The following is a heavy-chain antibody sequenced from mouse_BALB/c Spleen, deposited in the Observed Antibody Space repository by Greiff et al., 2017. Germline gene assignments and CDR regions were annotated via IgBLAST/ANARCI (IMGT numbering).Heavy chain of an antibody. CDR2: ISYSGST. CDR3: ASRITTVVDGFAY. CDR1: GDSITSGY. V-gene: IGHV3-8*02. J-gene: IGHJ3*01. Sequence: DVKLQESGPSLVKPSQTLSLTCSVTGDSITSGYWNWIRKFPGNKLEYMGYISYSGSTYYNPSLKSRTSITRDTSKNQYYLQLNSVTTEDTATYYCASRITTVVDGFAYWGQGTLVTVSA. D-gene: IGHD1-1*01.